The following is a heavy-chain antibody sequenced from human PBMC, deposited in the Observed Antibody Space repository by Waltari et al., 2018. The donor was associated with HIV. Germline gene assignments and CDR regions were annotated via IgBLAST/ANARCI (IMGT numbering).Heavy chain of an antibody. V-gene: IGHV1-2*02. Sequence: QVQLVQSGAEVKKPGASVKVSCKASGYTFTGYYMHWVRPAPGQGLEWMGGSNPNSGGTDYAQKLQGRVTMTRDTSISTAYMELSRLRSDDTAVYYCATDCGGDCYEDYWGQGTLGTVSS. CDR2: SNPNSGGT. CDR1: GYTFTGYY. D-gene: IGHD2-21*02. J-gene: IGHJ4*02. CDR3: ATDCGGDCYEDY.